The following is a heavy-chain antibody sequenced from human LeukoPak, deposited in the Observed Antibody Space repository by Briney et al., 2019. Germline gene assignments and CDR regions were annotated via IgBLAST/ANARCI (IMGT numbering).Heavy chain of an antibody. Sequence: SETLSLTCTVSSASVSSYYWSWVRQPPGGRLEWIGYISNSGSPSYNPSFKSRVTFSADTSKNHLSLKLNSVTPADTAVYFCARGGAGPLRDWGQGTLVTVSS. CDR3: ARGGAGPLRD. J-gene: IGHJ4*02. D-gene: IGHD3-16*01. V-gene: IGHV4-59*02. CDR2: ISNSGSP. CDR1: SASVSSYY.